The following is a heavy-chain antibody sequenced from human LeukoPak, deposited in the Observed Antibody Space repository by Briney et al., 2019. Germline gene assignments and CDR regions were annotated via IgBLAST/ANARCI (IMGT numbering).Heavy chain of an antibody. CDR2: ISSSSSYI. CDR1: GFTFSSYS. CDR3: ARAALYCSGGSCYSGWFDP. J-gene: IGHJ5*02. V-gene: IGHV3-21*04. D-gene: IGHD2-15*01. Sequence: GGSLRLSCAASGFTFSSYSMNWVRQAPGKGLEWVSSISSSSSYIYYADSVKGRFTISRDNAKNSLYLQMNSLRAEDTAVYYCARAALYCSGGSCYSGWFDPWGQGTLVTVSS.